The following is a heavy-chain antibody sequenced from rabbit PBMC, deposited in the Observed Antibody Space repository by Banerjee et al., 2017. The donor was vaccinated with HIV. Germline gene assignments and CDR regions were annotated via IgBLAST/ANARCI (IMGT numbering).Heavy chain of an antibody. J-gene: IGHJ4*01. Sequence: QQHLEESGGGLVKPGGTLTLTCKASGIDFSAYYYMCWVRQAPGKGLDLIACIYTGVSGSAWYASWVNGRFTISRSTSLNTVDLKMTSLTAADTATYFCARDQPDYSSGWGDYYFNLWGPGTLVTVS. CDR2: IYTGVSGSA. CDR3: ARDQPDYSSGWGDYYFNL. V-gene: IGHV1S43*01. CDR1: GIDFSAYYY. D-gene: IGHD4-1*01.